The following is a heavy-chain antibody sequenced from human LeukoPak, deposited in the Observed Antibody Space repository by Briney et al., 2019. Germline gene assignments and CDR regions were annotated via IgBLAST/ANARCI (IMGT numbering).Heavy chain of an antibody. V-gene: IGHV3-7*01. Sequence: PGGSLRLSCAASGFTFSSYAMHWVRQAPGKGLEWVANIKQDGSEKYYVDSVKGRFTISRDNAKNSLYLQMNSLRAEDTAVYYCARDRSNYVYWGQGTLVTVSS. CDR1: GFTFSSYA. D-gene: IGHD4-4*01. J-gene: IGHJ4*02. CDR3: ARDRSNYVY. CDR2: IKQDGSEK.